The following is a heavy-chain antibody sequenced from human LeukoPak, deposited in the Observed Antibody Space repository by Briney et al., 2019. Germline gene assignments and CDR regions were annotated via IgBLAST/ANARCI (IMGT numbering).Heavy chain of an antibody. V-gene: IGHV3-30*18. CDR3: AKGSTFFDS. CDR2: ISYDDGSNK. CDR1: GFTFSNYG. J-gene: IGHJ4*02. D-gene: IGHD2/OR15-2a*01. Sequence: GRSLRLSCAASGFTFSNYGMHWVRQAPGKGLEWVAVISYDDGSNKYYADSVKGRFTISRDNSKNTLYLQMNSLRPEDTAVYYCAKGSTFFDSWGQGILVTVSS.